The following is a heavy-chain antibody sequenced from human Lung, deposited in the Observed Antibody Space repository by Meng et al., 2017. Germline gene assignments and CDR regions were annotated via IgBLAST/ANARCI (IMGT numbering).Heavy chain of an antibody. J-gene: IGHJ2*01. CDR3: ARGQKGYFDL. CDR1: GGSISSSNYY. Sequence: APLQESGPGRVKPSQTLSLPCPVSGGSISSSNYYWSWIRQPPGKGLEWSGHIYNSGSTYYNPSLKSRITISVDTSKNQFSLKLSSVTAADTAVYYCARGQKGYFDLWGRGTLVTVSS. V-gene: IGHV4-30-4*01. CDR2: IYNSGST.